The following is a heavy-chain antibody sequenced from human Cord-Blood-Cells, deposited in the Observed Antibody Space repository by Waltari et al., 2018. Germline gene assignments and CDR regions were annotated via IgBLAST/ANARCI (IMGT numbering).Heavy chain of an antibody. Sequence: QVQLVQSGAEVKKPGASVKVSCKASGYTFTGYYMHWVRQAPGQGLEWMGRINPHSGGTNYAQKFQGRVTMTRDPSISTAYMELSSLRSDDTAVYYCARNYDILTGYYNWFDPWGQGTLVTVSS. V-gene: IGHV1-2*06. D-gene: IGHD3-9*01. CDR1: GYTFTGYY. CDR3: ARNYDILTGYYNWFDP. CDR2: INPHSGGT. J-gene: IGHJ5*02.